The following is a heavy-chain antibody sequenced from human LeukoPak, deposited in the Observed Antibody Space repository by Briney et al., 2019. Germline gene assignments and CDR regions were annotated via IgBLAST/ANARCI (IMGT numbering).Heavy chain of an antibody. J-gene: IGHJ4*02. CDR3: ARARGYSYGYPSPYYFDY. D-gene: IGHD5-18*01. CDR2: IYHSGST. Sequence: SETLSLTCTVSGGSVSSGSYYWSWIRQPPGKGLEWIGYIYHSGSTYYNPSLKSRVTISVDRSKNQFSLKLSSVTAADTAVYYCARARGYSYGYPSPYYFDYWGQGTLVTVSS. CDR1: GGSVSSGSYY. V-gene: IGHV4-30-2*01.